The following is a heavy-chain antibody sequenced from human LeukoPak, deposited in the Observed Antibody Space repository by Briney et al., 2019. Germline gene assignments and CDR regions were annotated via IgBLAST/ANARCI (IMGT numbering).Heavy chain of an antibody. D-gene: IGHD3-10*01. CDR2: INTNTGNP. Sequence: ASVKVSCKASGYTFTSYAMNWVRQAPGQGLEWMGWINTNTGNPTYAQGFTGRFVFSLDTSVSTAYLQISSLKAEDTAVYYCARLWFGEKEPPSFDYWGQGTLVTVSS. J-gene: IGHJ4*02. V-gene: IGHV7-4-1*02. CDR3: ARLWFGEKEPPSFDY. CDR1: GYTFTSYA.